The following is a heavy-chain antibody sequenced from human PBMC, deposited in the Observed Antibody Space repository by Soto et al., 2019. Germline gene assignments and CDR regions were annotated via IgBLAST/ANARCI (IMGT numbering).Heavy chain of an antibody. J-gene: IGHJ4*02. CDR1: GFTFSSYG. D-gene: IGHD3-10*01. V-gene: IGHV3-30*18. CDR2: ISYDGSNQ. Sequence: QVQLVESGGGVVQPGRSLRLSCAASGFTFSSYGMYWVRQAPGKGLEWVARISYDGSNQFYGDSVKGRFTISRDNSKNTLYLQMNSLRSEDTAVYYWAKDTGADYWGQGTLVTVSS. CDR3: AKDTGADY.